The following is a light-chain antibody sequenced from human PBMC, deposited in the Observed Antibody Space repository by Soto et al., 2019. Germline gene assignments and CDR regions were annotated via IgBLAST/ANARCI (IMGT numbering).Light chain of an antibody. CDR1: SSDVGGYKY. Sequence: QSALSQPAAVSGSPGQSITISCTGTSSDVGGYKYVSWYQQHPGKAPKLIIYEVKNRASGVSNRFSGSKSGNTASLTISGLQAEDEAEYYCLSYTARNTVVFGGGTKLTVL. J-gene: IGLJ2*01. CDR3: LSYTARNTVV. CDR2: EVK. V-gene: IGLV2-14*01.